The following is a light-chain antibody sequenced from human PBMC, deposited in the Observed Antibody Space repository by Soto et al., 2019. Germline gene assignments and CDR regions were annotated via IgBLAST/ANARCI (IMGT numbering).Light chain of an antibody. CDR3: QQSGSSPLT. J-gene: IGKJ4*01. V-gene: IGKV3-20*01. CDR1: QSVSNNY. Sequence: EIVLTQSPGTLSLSPGERATLSCRASQSVSNNYLAWYQQKPGQAPRLLIYGASSRATGIPDRFSGSGSATDFTLTISRLEPEDFEVYFCQQSGSSPLTLGGGTKVDIK. CDR2: GAS.